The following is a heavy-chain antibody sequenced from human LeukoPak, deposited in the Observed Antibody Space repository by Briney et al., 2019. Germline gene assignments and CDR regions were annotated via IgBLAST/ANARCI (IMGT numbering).Heavy chain of an antibody. Sequence: PGGSLRLSCAASGFTFSSYAMIWVRQTPGKGLEWVSGITGSGSTTYYADSVKGWFTISRDNSKNTVFLQMNSLRAEGTAVYYCVKSRYTYSSSGDYWGQGTLVTVSS. J-gene: IGHJ4*02. D-gene: IGHD3-10*01. CDR3: VKSRYTYSSSGDY. CDR1: GFTFSSYA. V-gene: IGHV3-23*01. CDR2: ITGSGSTT.